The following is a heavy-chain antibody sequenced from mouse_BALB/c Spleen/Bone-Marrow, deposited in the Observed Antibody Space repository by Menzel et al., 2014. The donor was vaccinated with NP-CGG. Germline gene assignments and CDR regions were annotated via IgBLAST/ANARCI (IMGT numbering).Heavy chain of an antibody. V-gene: IGHV5-6-3*01. CDR2: INNNDGNT. CDR3: ARDNYGSRFDY. J-gene: IGHJ2*01. D-gene: IGHD1-1*01. Sequence: EVQLVESGGGLVQPGGSLKLSCAASGFTFSSYGMSRVRQTPDKRLELVATINNNDGNTYYPDSVKGRFTISRDNAKNTLYLQMSSLKSEDTAMYYCARDNYGSRFDYWGQGTTLTVSS. CDR1: GFTFSSYG.